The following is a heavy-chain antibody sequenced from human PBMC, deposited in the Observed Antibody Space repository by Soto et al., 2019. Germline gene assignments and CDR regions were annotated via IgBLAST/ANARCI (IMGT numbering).Heavy chain of an antibody. CDR2: IKQDAREK. D-gene: IGHD1-26*01. CDR3: AKDQQWEILVYDD. CDR1: GFTFRSYW. V-gene: IGHV3-7*01. Sequence: LRLSCAASGFTFRSYWMSWVRQAPGKGLEWVANIKQDAREKYYVDSVKGRFTVSRDNAKNSLYLQMNSLRAEDTAVYYCAKDQQWEILVYDDWGQGTLVTVSS. J-gene: IGHJ4*02.